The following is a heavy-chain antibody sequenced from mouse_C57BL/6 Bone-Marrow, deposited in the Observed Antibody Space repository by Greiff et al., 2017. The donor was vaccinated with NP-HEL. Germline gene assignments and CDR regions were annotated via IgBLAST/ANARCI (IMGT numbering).Heavy chain of an antibody. J-gene: IGHJ1*03. D-gene: IGHD3-3*01. Sequence: QVQLQQSGAELVKPGASVKLSCKASGYTFTSYWMHWVKQRPGQGLEWIGMIHPNSGSTNYNEKFKSKATLTVDKSSSTAYMQLSSLTSEDSAVYYCARREGPYWYFDVWGTGTTVTVSS. CDR1: GYTFTSYW. CDR2: IHPNSGST. CDR3: ARREGPYWYFDV. V-gene: IGHV1-64*01.